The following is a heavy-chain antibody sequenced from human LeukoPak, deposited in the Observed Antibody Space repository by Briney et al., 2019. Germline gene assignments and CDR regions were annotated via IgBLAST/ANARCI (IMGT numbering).Heavy chain of an antibody. CDR1: GGSFSGYY. D-gene: IGHD3-10*01. CDR3: ATMVRGVRLFDY. CDR2: INHSGST. V-gene: IGHV4-34*01. J-gene: IGHJ4*02. Sequence: ASETLSLTCAVYGGSFSGYYWSWIRQPPGKGLYWIGEINHSGSTNYNPSLTSRVTLSVDTSKNPFSLKLSSVTAADTAVYYCATMVRGVRLFDYWGQGTLVTVSS.